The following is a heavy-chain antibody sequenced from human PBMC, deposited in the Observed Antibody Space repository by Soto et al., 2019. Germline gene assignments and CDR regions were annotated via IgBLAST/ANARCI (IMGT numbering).Heavy chain of an antibody. CDR2: ISYDGNNK. V-gene: IGHV3-30*04. CDR3: AGGYGSGSYFVY. CDR1: GFTFSSFA. D-gene: IGHD3-10*01. Sequence: QVQLVESGGGVVQPGRSLRLSCVASGFTFSSFAMHWVRQAPGKGLEWVAVISYDGNNKYYADSVKGRFTISRDNSKDTRYLQMNSLRAEDTAVYYCAGGYGSGSYFVYWGQGTLVTVSS. J-gene: IGHJ4*02.